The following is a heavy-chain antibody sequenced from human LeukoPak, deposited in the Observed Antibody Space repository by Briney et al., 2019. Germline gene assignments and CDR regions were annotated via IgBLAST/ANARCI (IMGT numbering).Heavy chain of an antibody. V-gene: IGHV4-4*02. Sequence: PSETLSLTCGVSGGSISSSYWWSWVRQPPGKGLEWIGEIYHSGSTNYNPSLKSRVTISVDKSKNQFSLNLSSVTAAATAVYYCSRPRLTISAAGPHLDYFDYGGQGTLVTVSS. CDR1: GGSISSSYW. D-gene: IGHD6-13*01. J-gene: IGHJ4*02. CDR3: SRPRLTISAAGPHLDYFDY. CDR2: IYHSGST.